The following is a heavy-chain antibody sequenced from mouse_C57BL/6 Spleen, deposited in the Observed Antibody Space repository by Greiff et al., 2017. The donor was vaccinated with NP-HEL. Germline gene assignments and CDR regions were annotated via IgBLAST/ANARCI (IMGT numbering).Heavy chain of an antibody. D-gene: IGHD1-1*01. Sequence: VQLQQPGAELVRPGSSVKLSCKASGYTFTSYWMDWVKQRPGQGLEWIGNIYPSDSETHYNQKFKDKATLTVDKSSSTAYMQLSSLTSEDSAVYYCARHYYGRGFAYWGQGTLVTVSA. J-gene: IGHJ3*01. V-gene: IGHV1-61*01. CDR2: IYPSDSET. CDR3: ARHYYGRGFAY. CDR1: GYTFTSYW.